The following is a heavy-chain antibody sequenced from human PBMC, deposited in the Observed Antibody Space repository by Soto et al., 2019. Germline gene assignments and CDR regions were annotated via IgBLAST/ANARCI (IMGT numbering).Heavy chain of an antibody. CDR2: ISAYNGNT. D-gene: IGHD2-21*02. CDR1: GYTFTSYG. J-gene: IGHJ5*02. V-gene: IGHV1-18*01. Sequence: QVQLVQSGAEVKKPGASVKVSCKASGYTFTSYGISWVRQAPGQGLEWMGWISAYNGNTNYAQNLQGRVTMTTDTPTSTAYMELRSLRSDDTAVYYCARNGVVVTPTRLGWFDPWGQGTLVTVSS. CDR3: ARNGVVVTPTRLGWFDP.